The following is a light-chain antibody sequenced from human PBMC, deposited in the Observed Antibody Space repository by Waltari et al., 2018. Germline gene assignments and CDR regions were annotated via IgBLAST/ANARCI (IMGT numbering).Light chain of an antibody. Sequence: DIVLSQSPATLSLSPGERATLSCRASQSVSRYLAWYQQKPGQAPRRLLYDASNRATGIPVRFSGSGSGTDFTLTISSLGPEDFAVYYCLQHSNWPRFTFGPGTKVDIK. CDR2: DAS. V-gene: IGKV3-11*01. CDR1: QSVSRY. J-gene: IGKJ3*01. CDR3: LQHSNWPRFT.